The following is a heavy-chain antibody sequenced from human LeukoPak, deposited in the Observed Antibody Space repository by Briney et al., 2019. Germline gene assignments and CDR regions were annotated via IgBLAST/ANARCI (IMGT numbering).Heavy chain of an antibody. CDR1: GASIRSSRYW. Sequence: SETLSLTCTVSGASIRSSRYWWGWVRQTPGKGLEWIGYIYSSGSTTYNPSLKSRVTISVDTSTNQFFLKLTSVTAADTAVYYCARRAVAENYFDYWGQGTLVTDSS. V-gene: IGHV4-61*05. CDR3: ARRAVAENYFDY. CDR2: IYSSGST. D-gene: IGHD6-19*01. J-gene: IGHJ4*02.